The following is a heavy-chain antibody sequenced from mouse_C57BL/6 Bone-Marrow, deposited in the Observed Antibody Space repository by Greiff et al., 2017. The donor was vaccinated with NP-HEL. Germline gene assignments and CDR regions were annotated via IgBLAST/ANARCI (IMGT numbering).Heavy chain of an antibody. CDR2: FYPGSGSI. Sequence: QVQLKESGAELVKPGASVKLSCKASGYTFTEYTIHWVKQRSGQGLEWIGWFYPGSGSIKYNEKFKDKATLTADKSSSTVYMVLSRLTSEDSAVYFCARHVYYSSPFAYWGQGTLVTVSA. D-gene: IGHD2-5*01. CDR1: GYTFTEYT. V-gene: IGHV1-62-2*01. J-gene: IGHJ3*01. CDR3: ARHVYYSSPFAY.